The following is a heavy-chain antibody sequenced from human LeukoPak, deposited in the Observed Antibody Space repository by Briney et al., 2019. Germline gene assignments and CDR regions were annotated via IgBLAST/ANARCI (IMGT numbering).Heavy chain of an antibody. CDR3: ARGPAGIAWGYYYYGMDV. CDR1: GYTFTSYD. D-gene: IGHD3-16*01. Sequence: ASVKVSCKASGYTFTSYDINWVRQATGQGLEWMGWMNPNSGNAGYAQKFQGRVTMTRNTSISTAYMELSSLRSEDTAVYYCARGPAGIAWGYYYYGMDVWGQGTTVTVSS. V-gene: IGHV1-8*01. J-gene: IGHJ6*02. CDR2: MNPNSGNA.